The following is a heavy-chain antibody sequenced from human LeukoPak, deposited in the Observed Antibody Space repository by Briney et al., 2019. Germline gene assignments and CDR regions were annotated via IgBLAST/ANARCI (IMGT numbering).Heavy chain of an antibody. CDR3: ARDRPHRGYLRPYYYYGMDV. Sequence: PSETLSLTCTVSGGSISSGDYYWSWIRQPPGKGLEWIGYIYYSGSTYYNPSLKSRVTISVDTSKNQFSLKLSSVTAADTAVYYCARDRPHRGYLRPYYYYGMDVWGQGTTVTVSS. CDR1: GGSISSGDYY. D-gene: IGHD3-16*02. V-gene: IGHV4-30-4*01. CDR2: IYYSGST. J-gene: IGHJ6*02.